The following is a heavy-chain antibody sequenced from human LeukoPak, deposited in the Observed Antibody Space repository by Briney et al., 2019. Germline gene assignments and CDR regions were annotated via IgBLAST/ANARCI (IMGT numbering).Heavy chain of an antibody. J-gene: IGHJ4*02. D-gene: IGHD6-13*01. CDR2: IYYSGST. Sequence: SETLSLTCAVYGGSFSGYYWSWIRQPPGKGLEWIGYIYYSGSTNYNPSLKSRLTISVDTSKNQFSLKLSSVTAADTAVYYCARELGTEIAAAGVLDFDYWGQGTLVTVSS. V-gene: IGHV4-34*11. CDR3: ARELGTEIAAAGVLDFDY. CDR1: GGSFSGYY.